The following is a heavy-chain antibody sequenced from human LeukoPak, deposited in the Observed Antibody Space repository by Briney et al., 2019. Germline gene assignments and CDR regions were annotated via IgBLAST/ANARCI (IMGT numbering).Heavy chain of an antibody. J-gene: IGHJ4*02. CDR3: GKGGERWELLEY. Sequence: PGGSLRLSCTASGFRFSGFAMNWVRQAPGKGLEWVSAVSASGDNTYYADSVKGRFIISRDNAKNTLYLEMSSLRAEDTAVYYCGKGGERWELLEYWGQGTLVTVSS. CDR1: GFRFSGFA. D-gene: IGHD1-26*01. V-gene: IGHV3-23*01. CDR2: VSASGDNT.